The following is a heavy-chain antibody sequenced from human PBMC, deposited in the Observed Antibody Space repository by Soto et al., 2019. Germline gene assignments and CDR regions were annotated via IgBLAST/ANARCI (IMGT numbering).Heavy chain of an antibody. CDR3: ARDKYGSSFSYYYYYMDV. J-gene: IGHJ6*03. CDR2: IYSGGST. Sequence: PGGSLRLSCAASGFTVSSNYMSWGRQAPGKGLEWVSVIYSGGSTYYADSVKGRFTISRDNSKNTLYLQMNSLRAEDTAVYYCARDKYGSSFSYYYYYMDVWGKGTTVTVSS. D-gene: IGHD6-13*01. CDR1: GFTVSSNY. V-gene: IGHV3-66*01.